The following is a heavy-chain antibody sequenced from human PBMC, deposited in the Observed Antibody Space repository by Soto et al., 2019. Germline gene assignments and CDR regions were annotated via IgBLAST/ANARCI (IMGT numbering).Heavy chain of an antibody. CDR3: ARRYGRAAAGKYYYYYGMDV. Sequence: QVQLVQSGAEVKKPGASVKVSCKASGYTFTSYGISWVRQAPGQGLEWMGWISTYNGNTNYAQKLQGRVTMTTDTSTTTAYMEPRGLRSDDTAAYYCARRYGRAAAGKYYYYYGMDVWGKGTTVTVSS. CDR2: ISTYNGNT. D-gene: IGHD6-13*01. CDR1: GYTFTSYG. V-gene: IGHV1-18*01. J-gene: IGHJ6*04.